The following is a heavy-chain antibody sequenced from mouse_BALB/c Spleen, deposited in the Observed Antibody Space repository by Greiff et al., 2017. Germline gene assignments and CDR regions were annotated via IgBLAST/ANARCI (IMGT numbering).Heavy chain of an antibody. Sequence: DVMLVESGGGLVKPGGSLKLSCAASGFTFSSYTMSWVRQTPEKRLEWVATISSGGSYTYYPDSVKGRFTISRDNAKNTLYLQMSSLKSEDTAMYYCTRAKNDAMDYWGQGTSVTVSS. CDR1: GFTFSSYT. J-gene: IGHJ4*01. CDR3: TRAKNDAMDY. V-gene: IGHV5-6-4*01. CDR2: ISSGGSYT.